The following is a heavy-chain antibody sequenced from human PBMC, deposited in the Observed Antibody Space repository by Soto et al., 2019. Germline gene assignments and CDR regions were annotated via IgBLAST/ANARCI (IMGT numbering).Heavy chain of an antibody. V-gene: IGHV3-9*01. Sequence: SLRLSCAASGFTFENYAMHWGRQGPGKGLEWVAGISWKSGSIGYADSVRGRFTISRDNAKNSLYLQMNSLRHEDTALYYCTKDKVYSNHQSYFASWGQGTLVTV. J-gene: IGHJ4*02. CDR2: ISWKSGSI. CDR1: GFTFENYA. D-gene: IGHD4-4*01. CDR3: TKDKVYSNHQSYFAS.